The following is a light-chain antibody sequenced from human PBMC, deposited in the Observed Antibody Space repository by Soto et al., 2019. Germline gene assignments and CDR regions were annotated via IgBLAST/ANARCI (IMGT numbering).Light chain of an antibody. CDR1: QSVSSW. V-gene: IGKV1-5*03. Sequence: DIQMTQSPSTLSAFVGDRVTITCRASQSVSSWLAWYQQKPGKAPNLLIYKASGSGTGVPSRFSGSGSGTEFTLTISSLQPDDSATYYCQQYNFYPWTFGQGTKVEVK. CDR2: KAS. CDR3: QQYNFYPWT. J-gene: IGKJ1*01.